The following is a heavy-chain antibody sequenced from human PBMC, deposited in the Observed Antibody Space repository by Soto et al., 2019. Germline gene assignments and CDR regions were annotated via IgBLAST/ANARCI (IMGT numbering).Heavy chain of an antibody. Sequence: ASVKVSCKASGYTCTVYYIHCVLQSALQGLEWMGCIYPSSGGTKYAQKFQGRVTMTRDTSISTAYMDLSRLRSDDTAVYYCARGLGPYDFVWGSSDYWGQGTLVTVSS. CDR2: IYPSSGGT. D-gene: IGHD3-16*01. CDR1: GYTCTVYY. CDR3: ARGLGPYDFVWGSSDY. J-gene: IGHJ4*02. V-gene: IGHV1-2*02.